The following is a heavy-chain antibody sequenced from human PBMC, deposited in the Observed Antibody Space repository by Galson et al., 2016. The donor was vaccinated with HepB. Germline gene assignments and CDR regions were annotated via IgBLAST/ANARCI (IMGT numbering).Heavy chain of an antibody. Sequence: SETLSLTCTVSGGSMSSYSWSWIRQPPGKGLEWIGYIYSTGSTNYNPSLRSRVTISVDTSKNQFSLRLSSVTAADTAIYYCARGSSIAANWFDPWGQGTLVRVSS. J-gene: IGHJ5*02. CDR1: GGSMSSYS. V-gene: IGHV4-59*01. D-gene: IGHD6-6*01. CDR2: IYSTGST. CDR3: ARGSSIAANWFDP.